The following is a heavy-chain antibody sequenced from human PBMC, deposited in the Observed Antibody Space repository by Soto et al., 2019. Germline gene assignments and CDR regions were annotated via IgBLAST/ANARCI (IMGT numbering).Heavy chain of an antibody. CDR2: IYYSGTT. D-gene: IGHD1-26*01. V-gene: IGHV4-59*01. CDR3: ALYSGSYCVDY. J-gene: IGHJ4*02. Sequence: QVQLQESGPGLVKPSETLSLTCTVSGGSISSYYWSWIRQPPGKGLEWIGYIYYSGTTNYNPSLKRRVTISEDKSKNQFSLKLSSVTAADTAVYYCALYSGSYCVDYWGQGTLVTVSS. CDR1: GGSISSYY.